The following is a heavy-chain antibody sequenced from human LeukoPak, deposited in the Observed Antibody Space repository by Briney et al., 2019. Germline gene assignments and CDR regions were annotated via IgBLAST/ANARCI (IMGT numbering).Heavy chain of an antibody. J-gene: IGHJ5*02. CDR2: ISGSGGST. CDR3: AKGMKSVGWDKNWFDP. Sequence: GRSLRLSCAASGFTFSSYAMSWVRQAPGKGLEWVSAISGSGGSTYYADSVKGRFTISRDNSKNTLYLQMNSLRAEDTAVYYCAKGMKSVGWDKNWFDPWGQGTLVTVSS. D-gene: IGHD6-19*01. CDR1: GFTFSSYA. V-gene: IGHV3-23*01.